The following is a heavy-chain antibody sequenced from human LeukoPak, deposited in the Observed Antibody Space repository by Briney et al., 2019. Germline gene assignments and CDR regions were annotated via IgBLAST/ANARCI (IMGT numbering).Heavy chain of an antibody. CDR2: WRYDGSP. J-gene: IGHJ4*02. CDR3: VVTQKWLAFDY. V-gene: IGHV4-59*08. CDR1: GGSISGRY. D-gene: IGHD6-19*01. Sequence: SETLSLTCAVSGGSISGRYWSWIRQPPGKGLEWIANWRYDGSPNYTPSLESRATISLDTSKNRSSLRLTSVTAADTAVYYCVVTQKWLAFDYWGQGILVTVSS.